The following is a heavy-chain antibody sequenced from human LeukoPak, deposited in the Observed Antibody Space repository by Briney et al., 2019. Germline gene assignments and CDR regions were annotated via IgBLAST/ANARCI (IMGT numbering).Heavy chain of an antibody. CDR1: GFTFSSYA. J-gene: IGHJ4*02. D-gene: IGHD3-10*01. CDR3: AKGHNYYGSYESLGY. CDR2: ISGSGGST. V-gene: IGHV3-23*01. Sequence: GGFLRLSCAASGFTFSSYALSWVRQAPGKGLEWVSAISGSGGSTYYADSVKGRFTISRDNSKNTLYLQMNSLRAEDTAVYYCAKGHNYYGSYESLGYWGQGTLVTVSS.